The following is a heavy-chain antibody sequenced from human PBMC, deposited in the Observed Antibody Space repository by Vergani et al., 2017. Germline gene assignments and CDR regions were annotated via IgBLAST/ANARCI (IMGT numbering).Heavy chain of an antibody. D-gene: IGHD1-14*01. Sequence: EVQLVESGGGLVQPGGSLRLSCAASGFTFSSYSMNWVRQAPGKGLEWVSYISSSSSTIYYADSVKGRFTISRDNSKNSLYLQMNSLRTEDTALYYCARVSRRYFGYWGQGTLVTVSS. CDR2: ISSSSSTI. CDR3: ARVSRRYFGY. V-gene: IGHV3-48*04. CDR1: GFTFSSYS. J-gene: IGHJ4*02.